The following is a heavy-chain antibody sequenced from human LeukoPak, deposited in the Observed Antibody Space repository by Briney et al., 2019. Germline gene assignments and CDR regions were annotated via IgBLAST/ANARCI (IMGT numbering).Heavy chain of an antibody. D-gene: IGHD1-1*01. J-gene: IGHJ4*02. Sequence: GGSLRLSCAASGFTFSSYAMSWVRQAPGKGLEWVSGIDGSGGRPPSADSVKGRFTISRDIPKNTLYLQMDSLRAEDTAAYYCARGKDHNFWNPFDHWGQGTLVTVSS. V-gene: IGHV3-23*01. CDR1: GFTFSSYA. CDR3: ARGKDHNFWNPFDH. CDR2: IDGSGGRP.